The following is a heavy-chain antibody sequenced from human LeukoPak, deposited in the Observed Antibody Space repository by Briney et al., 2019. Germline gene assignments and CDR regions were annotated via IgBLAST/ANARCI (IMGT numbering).Heavy chain of an antibody. J-gene: IGHJ3*02. D-gene: IGHD5-12*01. CDR1: GGSMDKYY. V-gene: IGHV4-59*08. CDR3: ATYSGNDYDAFDI. Sequence: SETLSLTCTVSGGSMDKYYWTWIRQPPGKGLEWIGNIYYIGGTNYNPSLKSRVSMSVDTSKSHFSLSLASLTAADTAVYYCATYSGNDYDAFDIWGQGTMVIVSS. CDR2: IYYIGGT.